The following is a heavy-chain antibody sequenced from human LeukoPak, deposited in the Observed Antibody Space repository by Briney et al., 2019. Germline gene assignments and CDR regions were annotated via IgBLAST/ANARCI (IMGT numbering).Heavy chain of an antibody. CDR3: ARALSRGYSGYDYGLGY. CDR2: ISASNGNT. V-gene: IGHV1-18*01. J-gene: IGHJ4*02. CDR1: GYTFINYG. Sequence: GASVTVSCKASGYTFINYGVTWVRQAPGQGLEWMGWISASNGNTNYAQKLQGRVTMTTETFTSTAYMELRSLRSDDTAVYYCARALSRGYSGYDYGLGYWGQGTLVTVSS. D-gene: IGHD5-12*01.